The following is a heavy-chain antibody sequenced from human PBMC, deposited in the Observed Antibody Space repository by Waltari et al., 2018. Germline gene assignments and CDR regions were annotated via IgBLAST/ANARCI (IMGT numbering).Heavy chain of an antibody. CDR1: GYTFTTYA. Sequence: QVQLVQSGSELKKPGASVKVSCKAIGYTFTTYALNWVRKATGQGLEVMGWINTDTGNPTYAQGFTGRFVFSLDTSISTAYLQINSLKAEDTAIYYCAREVVPTSTIVVNWFDPWGQGTLVSVSS. V-gene: IGHV7-4-1*02. J-gene: IGHJ5*02. CDR3: AREVVPTSTIVVNWFDP. CDR2: INTDTGNP. D-gene: IGHD2-21*01.